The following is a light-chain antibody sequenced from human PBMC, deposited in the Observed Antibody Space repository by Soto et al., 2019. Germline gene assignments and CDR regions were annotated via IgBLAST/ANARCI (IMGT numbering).Light chain of an antibody. CDR3: QHYNDRPPWT. J-gene: IGKJ1*01. CDR1: QSINTN. Sequence: IVMTQSPATLSVSPGERATLSCRASQSINTNLAWFQQKPGRSPRLLIFGASTRATDIPARFSGSGSGTEFTLTIITLQSEDFAVYYCQHYNDRPPWTFGQGSKVDIK. CDR2: GAS. V-gene: IGKV3-15*01.